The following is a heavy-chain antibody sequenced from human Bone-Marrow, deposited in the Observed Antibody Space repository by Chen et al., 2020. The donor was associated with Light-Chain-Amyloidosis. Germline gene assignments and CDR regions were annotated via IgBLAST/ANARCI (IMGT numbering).Heavy chain of an antibody. J-gene: IGHJ4*02. D-gene: IGHD5-12*01. CDR3: ARRRDGYNFDY. V-gene: IGHV5-51*01. CDR1: GTTFPNYW. Sequence: EVQLEQSGPEVKKPGASLKISCKASGTTFPNYWIGWVRQMPGKGLEWMGVIYPDDSDARYSPSFEGQVTISADKSITTAYLQWRSLKASDTAMYYCARRRDGYNFDYWGQGTLVTVSS. CDR2: IYPDDSDA.